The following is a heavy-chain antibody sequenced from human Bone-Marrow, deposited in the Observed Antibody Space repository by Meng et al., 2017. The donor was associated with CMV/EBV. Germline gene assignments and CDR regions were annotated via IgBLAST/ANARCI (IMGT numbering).Heavy chain of an antibody. V-gene: IGHV3-30*02. CDR1: GFTFSSYG. D-gene: IGHD3-10*01. Sequence: GGSLRLSCAASGFTFSSYGMHWVRQAPGKGLEWVAFIRYDGSNKYYADSVKGRFTISRDNSKNTLYLQMNSLRAEDTAVYYCARLVRGVNWFDPWGQGTLVTVSS. CDR2: IRYDGSNK. CDR3: ARLVRGVNWFDP. J-gene: IGHJ5*02.